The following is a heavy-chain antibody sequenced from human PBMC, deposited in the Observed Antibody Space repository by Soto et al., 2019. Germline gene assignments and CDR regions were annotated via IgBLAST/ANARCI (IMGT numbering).Heavy chain of an antibody. V-gene: IGHV4-59*01. CDR3: ARVGDPKWFNP. Sequence: SETLSLTCTVSGGSISSYYWSWIRQPPGKGLEWIGYIFYSGNTNYNPSLKRRVTMSLDTSKNQFSLKLRSVTSAATAVHSCARVGDPKWFNPWGQGTLVTFSS. CDR2: IFYSGNT. CDR1: GGSISSYY. D-gene: IGHD4-17*01. J-gene: IGHJ5*02.